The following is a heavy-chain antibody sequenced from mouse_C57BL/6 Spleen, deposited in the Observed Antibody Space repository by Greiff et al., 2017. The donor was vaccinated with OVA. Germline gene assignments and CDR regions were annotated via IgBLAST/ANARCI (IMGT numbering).Heavy chain of an antibody. CDR2: ISSGSSTI. D-gene: IGHD2-5*01. Sequence: EVMLVESGGGLVKPGGSLKLSCAASGFTFSDYGMHWVRQAPEKGLEWVAYISSGSSTIYYADTVKGRFTISRDNAKNTLFLQMTSLRSEDTAMYYGARPGSNYLYWYFDVWGTGTTVTVSS. V-gene: IGHV5-17*01. J-gene: IGHJ1*03. CDR3: ARPGSNYLYWYFDV. CDR1: GFTFSDYG.